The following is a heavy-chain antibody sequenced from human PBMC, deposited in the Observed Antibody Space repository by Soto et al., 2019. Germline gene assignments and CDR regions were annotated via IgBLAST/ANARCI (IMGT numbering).Heavy chain of an antibody. J-gene: IGHJ6*02. CDR2: IKQDGSEK. CDR1: GFTFSSYW. Sequence: PGESLKISCAASGFTFSSYWMSWVRQAPGKGLEWVANIKQDGSEKYYVDSVKGRFTISRDNAKNSLYLQMNSLRAEDTAVYYCARDSEDYYDFWSGYPYYYYYGMDVWGQGTTVTVSS. D-gene: IGHD3-3*01. CDR3: ARDSEDYYDFWSGYPYYYYYGMDV. V-gene: IGHV3-7*01.